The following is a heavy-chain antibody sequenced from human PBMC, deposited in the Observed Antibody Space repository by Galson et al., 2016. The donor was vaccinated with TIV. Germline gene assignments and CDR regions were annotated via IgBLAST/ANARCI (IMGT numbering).Heavy chain of an antibody. V-gene: IGHV1-2*02. CDR3: ARVNWARAFDY. CDR1: GYIFINYY. CDR2: FNPDSGAT. J-gene: IGHJ4*02. Sequence: SVKVSCKASGYIFINYYIHWVRQAPGQGLEWLGWFNPDSGATQYAQKFQGSVTMTRDTSISTAYMELRRLISDDTAVYYCARVNWARAFDYWGQGTQVTVSS. D-gene: IGHD7-27*01.